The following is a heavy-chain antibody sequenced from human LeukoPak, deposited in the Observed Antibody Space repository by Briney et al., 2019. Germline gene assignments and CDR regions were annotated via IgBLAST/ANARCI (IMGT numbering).Heavy chain of an antibody. CDR3: TRAKYCSGGSCYSDY. D-gene: IGHD2-15*01. CDR2: IYPGDSDT. Sequence: GESLKIYREGSGYSFTTYWIGWVRQMPGKGLEWMGIIYPGDSDTRYSPSFQGQVTISADKSINTAYLQWSSLKASDTAMYYCTRAKYCSGGSCYSDYWGQGTLVTVSS. J-gene: IGHJ4*02. V-gene: IGHV5-51*01. CDR1: GYSFTTYW.